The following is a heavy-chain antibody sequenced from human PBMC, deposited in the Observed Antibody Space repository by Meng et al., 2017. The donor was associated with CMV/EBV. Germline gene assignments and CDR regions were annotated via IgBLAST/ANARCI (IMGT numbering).Heavy chain of an antibody. CDR1: GYTFTGYY. D-gene: IGHD3-10*01. J-gene: IGHJ6*02. CDR2: INPNSGGT. V-gene: IGHV1-2*02. CDR3: ARDFANEGVYYYDYYYGMDV. Sequence: ASVKVSCKASGYTFTGYYMHWVRQAPGQGLEWMGWINPNSGGTNYAQKFQSRVTMTRDTSISTAYMELSRLRSDDTAVYYCARDFANEGVYYYDYYYGMDVWGQGTTVTVSS.